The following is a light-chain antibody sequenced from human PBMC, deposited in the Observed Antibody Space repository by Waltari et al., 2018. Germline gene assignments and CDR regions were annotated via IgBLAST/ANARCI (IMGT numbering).Light chain of an antibody. V-gene: IGLV1-44*01. J-gene: IGLJ3*02. Sequence: QSLLTQPPSACGTSVQRVTTSCSAVISNIRSNPLNWYQQLPGAAPKRLIYINSRRPSGVPDRFSGSKSGTSASLAISGLQSEDEADYYCALWDDSLTGWVFGGGTKLTVL. CDR2: INS. CDR1: ISNIRSNP. CDR3: ALWDDSLTGWV.